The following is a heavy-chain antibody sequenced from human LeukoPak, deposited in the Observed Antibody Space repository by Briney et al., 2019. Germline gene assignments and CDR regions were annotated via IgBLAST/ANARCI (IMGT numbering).Heavy chain of an antibody. Sequence: AGGSLRLSCAASGFTFSSYSMNWVRQAPGKGLEWVSYISSSRSTIYYADSVKGRFTISRDNAKNSLYLQMNSLRAEDTAVYHCARDQYSSGWYGFDYWGQGTLVTVSS. CDR1: GFTFSSYS. V-gene: IGHV3-48*04. CDR2: ISSSRSTI. CDR3: ARDQYSSGWYGFDY. D-gene: IGHD6-19*01. J-gene: IGHJ4*02.